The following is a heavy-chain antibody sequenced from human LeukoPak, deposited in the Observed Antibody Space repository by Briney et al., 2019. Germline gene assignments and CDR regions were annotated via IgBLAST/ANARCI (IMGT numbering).Heavy chain of an antibody. V-gene: IGHV4-34*01. J-gene: IGHJ3*02. D-gene: IGHD6-13*01. CDR1: GGSFSGYY. CDR3: SRTRSGWYLGAFDI. CDR2: INHSGST. Sequence: SETLCLTCAVYGGSFSGYYLSWIRQPPGKGLEWIGEINHSGSTTYNASPKSGVSISVDTSKNQFSLMLSSVTAADKAVYYYSRTRSGWYLGAFDIWGQGTMVTVSS.